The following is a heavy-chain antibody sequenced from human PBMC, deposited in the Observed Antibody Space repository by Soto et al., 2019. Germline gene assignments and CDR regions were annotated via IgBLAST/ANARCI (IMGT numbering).Heavy chain of an antibody. CDR2: ISCYNGKT. V-gene: IGHV1-18*01. D-gene: IGHD3-3*01. CDR3: ARDAPPPELRFLEWHNYDYNGMDV. Sequence: QVQVVQSGDEVKETGASVRVSCKTSGYSFTAYGISWVRQAPGQGLEWMGWISCYNGKTKYAQTVQGRVTMTTDTSTSTAYLEVRSLRSDDTAIYYCARDAPPPELRFLEWHNYDYNGMDVWGQGTTVTLSS. CDR1: GYSFTAYG. J-gene: IGHJ6*02.